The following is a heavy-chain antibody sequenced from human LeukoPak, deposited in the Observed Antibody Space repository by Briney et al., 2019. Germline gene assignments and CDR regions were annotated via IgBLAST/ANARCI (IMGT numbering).Heavy chain of an antibody. CDR3: ASGDIIAAAAPEGYDAFDI. V-gene: IGHV1-18*01. D-gene: IGHD6-13*01. CDR2: ISAYNGNT. Sequence: GASVKVSCKASGYTFTSYGISWVRQAPGQGLEWMGWISAYNGNTNYAQKLQGRVTMTTDTSTSTAYMELRSLRSDDTAVYYCASGDIIAAAAPEGYDAFDIWGQGTMVTVSS. J-gene: IGHJ3*02. CDR1: GYTFTSYG.